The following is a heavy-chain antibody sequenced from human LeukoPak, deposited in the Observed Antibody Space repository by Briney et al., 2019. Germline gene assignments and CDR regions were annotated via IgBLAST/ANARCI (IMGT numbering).Heavy chain of an antibody. J-gene: IGHJ3*02. CDR2: IYYSGST. D-gene: IGHD3-3*01. V-gene: IGHV4-39*01. Sequence: TSETLSLTCTVSGGSISSSSYYWGWIRQPPGKGLEWIGSIYYSGSTYYNPSLKSRVTISVDTSKNQFSLKLSSVTAADTAVYYCASPLGGPYDAFDIWGQGTMVTVSS. CDR3: ASPLGGPYDAFDI. CDR1: GGSISSSSYY.